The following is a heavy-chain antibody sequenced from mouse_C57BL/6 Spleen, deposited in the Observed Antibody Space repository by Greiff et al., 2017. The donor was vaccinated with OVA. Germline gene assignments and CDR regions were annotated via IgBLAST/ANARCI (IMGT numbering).Heavy chain of an antibody. CDR3: ARFPSTVVPLSFDY. Sequence: QVHVKQSGAELVKPGASVKISCKASGYAFSSYWMNWVKQRPGKGLEWIGQIYPGDGDTNYNGKFKGKATLTADKSSSTAYMQLSSLTSEDSAVYFCARFPSTVVPLSFDYWGQGTTRTVSS. D-gene: IGHD1-1*01. J-gene: IGHJ2*01. CDR1: GYAFSSYW. CDR2: IYPGDGDT. V-gene: IGHV1-80*01.